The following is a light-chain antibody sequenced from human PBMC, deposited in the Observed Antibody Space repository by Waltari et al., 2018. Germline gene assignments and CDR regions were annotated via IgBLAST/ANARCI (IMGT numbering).Light chain of an antibody. Sequence: DIVFTQSPGTLSLSPGERATLSCRASQSISSTYLAWYQQKPGQAPSLLIYAASSRATGIPDRFSGSGSGTDFTLTINRLEPEDFAVYYCQQSDTSSVTFGQGTRLEIK. V-gene: IGKV3-20*01. J-gene: IGKJ5*01. CDR1: QSISSTY. CDR3: QQSDTSSVT. CDR2: AAS.